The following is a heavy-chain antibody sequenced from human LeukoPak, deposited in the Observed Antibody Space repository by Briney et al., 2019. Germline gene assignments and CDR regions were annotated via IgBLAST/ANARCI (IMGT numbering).Heavy chain of an antibody. CDR1: GGSISSSSYH. Sequence: SETLSLTCTVSGGSISSSSYHWGWIRQPPGKGLEWIGSIYYSGSTYYNPSLKSRVTISVDTSKNQFSLKLSSVTAANTAVYYCARDYYDSSGYGYWGQGTLVTVSS. J-gene: IGHJ4*02. CDR2: IYYSGST. CDR3: ARDYYDSSGYGY. D-gene: IGHD3-22*01. V-gene: IGHV4-39*07.